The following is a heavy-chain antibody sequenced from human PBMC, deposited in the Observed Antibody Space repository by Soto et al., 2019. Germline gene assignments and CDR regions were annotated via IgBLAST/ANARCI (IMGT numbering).Heavy chain of an antibody. D-gene: IGHD7-27*01. J-gene: IGHJ4*02. Sequence: QVQLVQSGAEVKKPGASVKVSCKASGYTFTTYDINWVRQATGQGLEWTGWMNPYNSNTGYAQRFQGRVTLTWDTSISTAYMELSSLTSEDTAIYYCARGGDFDFWGQGTLVSVSS. V-gene: IGHV1-8*01. CDR3: ARGGDFDF. CDR1: GYTFTTYD. CDR2: MNPYNSNT.